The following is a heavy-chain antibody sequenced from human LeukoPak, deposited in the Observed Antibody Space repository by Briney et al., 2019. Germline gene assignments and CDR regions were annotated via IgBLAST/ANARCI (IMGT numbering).Heavy chain of an antibody. Sequence: PGGSLRLSCAASGFTFSSYAMHWVRQAPGKGLEWVAVISYDGSNKYYADSVKGRFTISRDNSKNTLYLQMNSLRAEDTAVYYRARGGWYYDSSGYPDWGQVTLVTVSS. D-gene: IGHD3-22*01. CDR1: GFTFSSYA. V-gene: IGHV3-30*04. CDR2: ISYDGSNK. CDR3: ARGGWYYDSSGYPD. J-gene: IGHJ4*02.